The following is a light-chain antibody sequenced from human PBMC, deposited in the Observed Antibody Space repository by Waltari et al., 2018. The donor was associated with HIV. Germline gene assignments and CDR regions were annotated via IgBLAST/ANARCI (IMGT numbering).Light chain of an antibody. Sequence: QSALTQPASVSGSPGQAITISCPGRRRDVGTYVYISWYQQHPGTAPKLIISDVTERPSGISNRFSGSKSGTTASLTISGLQAEDEAEYFCCSFAGSNFVFGSGTKVTVL. V-gene: IGLV2-23*02. CDR3: CSFAGSNFV. J-gene: IGLJ1*01. CDR2: DVT. CDR1: RRDVGTYVY.